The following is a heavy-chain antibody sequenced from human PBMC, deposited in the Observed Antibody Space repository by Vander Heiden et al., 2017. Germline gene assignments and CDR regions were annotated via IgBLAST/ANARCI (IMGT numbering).Heavy chain of an antibody. CDR3: ARGEYDVGSGYYDDYFQH. CDR2: IWYDGSNK. CDR1: GFTFSSYG. J-gene: IGHJ1*01. V-gene: IGHV3-33*01. Sequence: QVQLVESGGGVVQPGRSLRLSCAASGFTFSSYGMHWVRQAPGKGLDWVAVIWYDGSNKYYADSVKGRVTISRDNSKNTLYWQMNSLRAEETAVSYCARGEYDVGSGYYDDYFQHWGQGTMVTVYS. D-gene: IGHD3-3*01.